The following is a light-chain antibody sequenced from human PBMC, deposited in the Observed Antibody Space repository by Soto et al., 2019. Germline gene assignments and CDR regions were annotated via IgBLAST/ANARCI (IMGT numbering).Light chain of an antibody. Sequence: IQLTQSPSSLSASVGDRVTITCRASQGISSYLAWYQQKPGKAPKLLSYAASTLQSGVPSRFSGSGSGTDFTLTISSLQPEDFATYYCQQLNSHPRTFGQGTKVEIK. V-gene: IGKV1-9*01. J-gene: IGKJ1*01. CDR3: QQLNSHPRT. CDR1: QGISSY. CDR2: AAS.